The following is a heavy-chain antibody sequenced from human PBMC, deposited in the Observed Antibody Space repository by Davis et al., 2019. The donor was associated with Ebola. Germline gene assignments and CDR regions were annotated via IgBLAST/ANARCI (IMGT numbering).Heavy chain of an antibody. J-gene: IGHJ4*02. CDR3: ARHSYYYDSSGYYSIPDY. V-gene: IGHV4-59*08. D-gene: IGHD3-22*01. CDR1: GGSISSYY. CDR2: IYYSGIT. Sequence: SETLSFTCTVSGGSISSYYWSWIRQPPGKGLEWIGYIYYSGITNYNPSLKSRVTISVDTSKNQFSLKLSSVTAADTAVYYCARHSYYYDSSGYYSIPDYWGQGTLVTVSS.